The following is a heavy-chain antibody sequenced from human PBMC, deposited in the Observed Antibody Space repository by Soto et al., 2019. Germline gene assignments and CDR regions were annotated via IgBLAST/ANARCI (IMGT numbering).Heavy chain of an antibody. Sequence: QVQLVQSGAEVKKPGSSVKVSCKASGGTFSSYAISWVRQAPGQGLEWMGGIIPIFGTANYAQKFQGRVTIAADDSTSTAYLELRSLRSEDTAVYYCARGHRGMATTLAYFDYWGQGTLVTVSS. J-gene: IGHJ4*02. V-gene: IGHV1-69*01. CDR3: ARGHRGMATTLAYFDY. D-gene: IGHD5-12*01. CDR2: IIPIFGTA. CDR1: GGTFSSYA.